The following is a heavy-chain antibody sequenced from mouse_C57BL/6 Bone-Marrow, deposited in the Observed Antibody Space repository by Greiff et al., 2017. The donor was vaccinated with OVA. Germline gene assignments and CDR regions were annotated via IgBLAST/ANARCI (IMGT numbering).Heavy chain of an antibody. J-gene: IGHJ3*01. V-gene: IGHV1-81*01. CDR3: ARGAIYYGYDGGFDY. Sequence: QVQLQQSGAELARPGASVKLSCTASGYTFTSYGISWVKQRTGQGLEWIGEIYHRSGNNYYNEKFKGKATLTADKSSSTAYMERCSLTSEDSAVYFCARGAIYYGYDGGFDYWGQGTLVTVSA. CDR1: GYTFTSYG. D-gene: IGHD2-2*01. CDR2: IYHRSGNN.